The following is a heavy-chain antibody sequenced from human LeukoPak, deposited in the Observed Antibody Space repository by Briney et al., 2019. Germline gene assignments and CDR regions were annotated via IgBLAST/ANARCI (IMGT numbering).Heavy chain of an antibody. D-gene: IGHD1-7*01. Sequence: PGRSLRLSCAASGFTFSSYAMHWVRQAPGKGLEWVAVISYDGSIKSYTDSAKGQFTIPRDNPKNTLYLQLNGLRVEDTAVYYCARGRAGNYHDYWGQGTLVTVTS. J-gene: IGHJ4*02. CDR3: ARGRAGNYHDY. V-gene: IGHV3-30-3*01. CDR1: GFTFSSYA. CDR2: ISYDGSIK.